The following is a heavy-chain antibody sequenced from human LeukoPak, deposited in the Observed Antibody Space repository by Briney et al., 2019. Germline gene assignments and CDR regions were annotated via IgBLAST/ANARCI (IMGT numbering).Heavy chain of an antibody. V-gene: IGHV3-30-3*01. CDR3: ARVIVVPAAKQNPDAFDI. J-gene: IGHJ3*02. CDR2: ISYDGSNK. Sequence: GGSLRLSCAASGFTFSSYAMHWVRQAPGKGLEWVAVISYDGSNKYYADSVKGRFTISRDNSKNTLYLQMNSLRAEDTAVYYCARVIVVPAAKQNPDAFDIWGQGTMITVSS. CDR1: GFTFSSYA. D-gene: IGHD2-2*01.